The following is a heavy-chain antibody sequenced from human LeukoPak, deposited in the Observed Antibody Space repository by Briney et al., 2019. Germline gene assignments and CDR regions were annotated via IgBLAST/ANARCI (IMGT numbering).Heavy chain of an antibody. Sequence: GGSLRLSCAASGFTFSSYSMNWVRQAPGKGLEWVSYISRSTSTIYYADSVKGRFTISRDNAKNLLYLQMNSLRDEDTAVYYCARSNGNFDYWGQGTPVTVSS. V-gene: IGHV3-48*02. CDR2: ISRSTSTI. J-gene: IGHJ4*02. D-gene: IGHD4-11*01. CDR3: ARSNGNFDY. CDR1: GFTFSSYS.